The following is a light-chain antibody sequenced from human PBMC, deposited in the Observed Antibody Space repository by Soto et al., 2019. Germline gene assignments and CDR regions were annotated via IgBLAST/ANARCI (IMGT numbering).Light chain of an antibody. CDR3: QQYNSYPT. CDR1: QSIRTW. CDR2: HAS. Sequence: DIQMTQSPSTLSASVGDRVTITCRASQSIRTWLAWYQQKPGKAPKLLIYHASSLESGVPSRFSGSGSGTEFTLTISSLQPDDFATYYCQQYNSYPTFGQGTRLEIK. J-gene: IGKJ5*01. V-gene: IGKV1-5*03.